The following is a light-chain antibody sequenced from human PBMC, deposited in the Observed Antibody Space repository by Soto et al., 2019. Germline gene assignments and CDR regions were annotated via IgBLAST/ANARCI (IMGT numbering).Light chain of an antibody. Sequence: EIVLTQSPGTLSLSPGERATLSCRASQSVSSNYLAWYQKKPGQAPRLLIYCASSSATGIPDRFSGSGSGTDYTLTISRREPEAFAVYCYQKYGSTPLVTFGQGTQLKIK. J-gene: IGKJ5*01. V-gene: IGKV3-20*01. CDR2: CAS. CDR1: QSVSSNY. CDR3: QKYGSTPLVT.